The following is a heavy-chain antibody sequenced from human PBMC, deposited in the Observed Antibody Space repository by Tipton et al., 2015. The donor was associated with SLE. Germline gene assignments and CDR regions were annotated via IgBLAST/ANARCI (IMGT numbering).Heavy chain of an antibody. V-gene: IGHV4-59*01. J-gene: IGHJ4*02. Sequence: TLSLTCTVSGGSISSYYWSWIRQPPGKGLEWIGYMYYIGSTNYNPSLKSRVTISVDASKNQFSLKLSSVTAADTAEYYFATSHERHGSGCTFDYWGQGTLVTVSS. CDR3: ATSHERHGSGCTFDY. CDR2: MYYIGST. CDR1: GGSISSYY. D-gene: IGHD6-19*01.